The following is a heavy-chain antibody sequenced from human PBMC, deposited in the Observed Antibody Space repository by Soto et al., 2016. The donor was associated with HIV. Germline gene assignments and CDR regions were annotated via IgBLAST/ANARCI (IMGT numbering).Heavy chain of an antibody. CDR2: ISSNGGST. D-gene: IGHD3-22*01. CDR3: ARSIVVSTGYFDY. CDR1: GFTFSSYA. Sequence: EVQLVESGGGLVQPGGSLRLSCAASGFTFSSYAMHWVRQAPGKGLEYVSAISSNGGSTYYANSVKGRFTISRDNSKNTLYLQMGSLRAEDTAVYYCARSIVVSTGYFDYWGQGTLVTVSS. V-gene: IGHV3-64*01. J-gene: IGHJ4*02.